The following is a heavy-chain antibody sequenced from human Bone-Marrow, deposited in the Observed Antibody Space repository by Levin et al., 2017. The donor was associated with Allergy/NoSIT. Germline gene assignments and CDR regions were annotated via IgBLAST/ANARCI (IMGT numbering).Heavy chain of an antibody. CDR2: IYSGGST. J-gene: IGHJ4*02. V-gene: IGHV3-53*01. CDR3: ARVMGGSYLDY. CDR1: GFTISSNY. D-gene: IGHD1-26*01. Sequence: GESLKISCAASGFTISSNYMSWVRQAPGKGLEWVSIIYSGGSTYYADSVKGRFTISSDNSKNTLYLQMNSLRAEDTAVYYCARVMGGSYLDYWGRGTLVTVSS.